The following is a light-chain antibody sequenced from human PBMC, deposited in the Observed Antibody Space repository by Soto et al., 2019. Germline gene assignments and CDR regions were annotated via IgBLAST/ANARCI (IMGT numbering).Light chain of an antibody. J-gene: IGLJ3*02. CDR2: EVS. CDR1: GSHVGGHNH. CDR3: CSYVAGDSWV. V-gene: IGLV2-8*01. Sequence: QSALTQPPSASGSPGQSVTISCTGSGSHVGGHNHVSRYQQHPGEVPKLIIYEVSERASGVPDRFSGSNSGNTASLTVSGLQADDEADYYCCSYVAGDSWVFGGGTKLTVL.